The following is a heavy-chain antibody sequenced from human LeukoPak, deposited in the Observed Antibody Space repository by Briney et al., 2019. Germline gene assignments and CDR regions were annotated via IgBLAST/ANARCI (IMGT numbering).Heavy chain of an antibody. V-gene: IGHV3-74*01. CDR2: INTDGGST. Sequence: GGSLRLSCAASGFSVSGIHMNWDRQAPGKGLVWVSRINTDGGSTTYADSVKGRFTISRDNSKNTLYLQMNSLRAEDTAVYYCARDLYGGSDAFDIWGQGTMVTVSS. CDR3: ARDLYGGSDAFDI. D-gene: IGHD3-16*01. J-gene: IGHJ3*02. CDR1: GFSVSGIH.